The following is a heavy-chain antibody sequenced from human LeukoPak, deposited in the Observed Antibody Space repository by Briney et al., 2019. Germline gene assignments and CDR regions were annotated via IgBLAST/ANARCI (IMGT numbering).Heavy chain of an antibody. CDR2: IYYSGST. CDR1: GGSISSSSYY. CDR3: ARPRSLYGDYVD. J-gene: IGHJ4*02. Sequence: SETLSLTCTVSGGSISSSSYYWGWIRQPPGKGLEWIGSIYYSGSTYYNPSLKSRVTISVDTSKNQFSLKVSSVTAADTAVYYCARPRSLYGDYVDWGQGTLVTVSS. V-gene: IGHV4-39*01. D-gene: IGHD4-17*01.